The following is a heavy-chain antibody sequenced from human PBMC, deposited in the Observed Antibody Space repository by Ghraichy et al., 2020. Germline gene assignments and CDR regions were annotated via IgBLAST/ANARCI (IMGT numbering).Heavy chain of an antibody. Sequence: GGSLRLSCAASGFTFSSSAMHWVRQAPGKGLEWVAVISFDGSNRYYADFVKGRFTISRDTSKSILYLQMNSLRPEDTAVYFCARLGVWFGEEPLDIWGRGTMVTVSS. CDR1: GFTFSSSA. CDR2: ISFDGSNR. J-gene: IGHJ3*02. D-gene: IGHD3-10*01. V-gene: IGHV3-30*04. CDR3: ARLGVWFGEEPLDI.